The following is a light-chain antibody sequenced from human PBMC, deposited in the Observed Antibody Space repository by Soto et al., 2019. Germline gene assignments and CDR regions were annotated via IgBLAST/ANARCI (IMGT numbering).Light chain of an antibody. V-gene: IGLV2-14*01. CDR2: DVS. Sequence: QAASVSGSPGQSITISCTGTSSDVGGYNYVSWYQQHPGKAPKLMIYDVSNRPSGVSNRFSGSKSGNTASLTISGLQAEDEADYYCSSYTSSSTSWVFGGGTQLTVL. CDR3: SSYTSSSTSWV. CDR1: SSDVGGYNY. J-gene: IGLJ3*02.